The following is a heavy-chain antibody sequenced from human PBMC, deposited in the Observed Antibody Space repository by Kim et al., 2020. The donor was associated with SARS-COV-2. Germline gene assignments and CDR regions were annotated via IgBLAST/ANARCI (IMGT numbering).Heavy chain of an antibody. CDR1: GFTFDDYA. Sequence: GGSLRLSCAASGFTFDDYAMHWVRQAPGKGLEWVSGISWNSGSIGYADSVKGRFTISRDNAKNSLYLQMNSLRAEDTALYYCAKEGGVAFDNWGQGTMVTVSS. CDR3: AKEGGVAFDN. CDR2: ISWNSGSI. J-gene: IGHJ3*02. V-gene: IGHV3-9*01. D-gene: IGHD3-16*01.